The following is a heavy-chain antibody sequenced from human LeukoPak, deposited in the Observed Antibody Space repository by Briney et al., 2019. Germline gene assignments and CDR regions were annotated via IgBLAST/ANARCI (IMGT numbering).Heavy chain of an antibody. CDR2: IYPGDSDT. V-gene: IGHV5-51*01. CDR3: ASLGGYGSGSSYFDY. J-gene: IGHJ4*02. D-gene: IGHD3-10*01. CDR1: GSSFTSYW. Sequence: GASLQISCKGSGSSFTSYWIGWVRPLPGKGLEGMGIIYPGDSDTRYSPSFQGQVTISADQSISTTYLQWSSLKASDTAMYYCASLGGYGSGSSYFDYWGQGTLVTVSS.